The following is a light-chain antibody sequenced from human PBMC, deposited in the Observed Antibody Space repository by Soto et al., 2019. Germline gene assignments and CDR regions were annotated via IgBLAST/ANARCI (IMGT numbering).Light chain of an antibody. J-gene: IGKJ5*01. CDR1: QRLLHRNGNNY. V-gene: IGKV2-28*01. Sequence: DIVMTQSPLSLPVTPGEPASISCRSSQRLLHRNGNNYLDWYLQKPGQSPQLLIYLGSNRASGVPDRFSGRLSGTDFTLKISRVEAEDVGDYYCMQALQTPVTFGQGTRLEIK. CDR3: MQALQTPVT. CDR2: LGS.